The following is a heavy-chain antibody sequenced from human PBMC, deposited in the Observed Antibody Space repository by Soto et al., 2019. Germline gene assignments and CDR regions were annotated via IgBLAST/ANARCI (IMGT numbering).Heavy chain of an antibody. CDR2: IIPILGIA. D-gene: IGHD1-26*01. Sequence: QVQLVQSGAEVKKPGSSVKVSCKASGGTFSSYTISWVRQAPGQGLEWMGRIIPILGIANYAQKFQGRVTITADKSTSTAYMELSNLRSEDTAVYYCAREVTGSGSYYYYGMDVWGQGTTVTVSS. J-gene: IGHJ6*02. V-gene: IGHV1-69*08. CDR3: AREVTGSGSYYYYGMDV. CDR1: GGTFSSYT.